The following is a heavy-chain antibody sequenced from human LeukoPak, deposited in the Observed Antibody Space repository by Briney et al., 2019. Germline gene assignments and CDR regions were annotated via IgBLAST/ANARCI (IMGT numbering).Heavy chain of an antibody. D-gene: IGHD1-7*01. Sequence: ASVKVSCKASGYTFTSYGISWVRQAPGQGLEWMGWISAYNGNTNYAQKLQGRVTMTTDTSTSTAYMELRSLRSDDTAVYYCARQETKGIYVDNWNSNWFDPWGQGTLVTVSS. CDR3: ARQETKGIYVDNWNSNWFDP. V-gene: IGHV1-18*01. CDR2: ISAYNGNT. CDR1: GYTFTSYG. J-gene: IGHJ5*02.